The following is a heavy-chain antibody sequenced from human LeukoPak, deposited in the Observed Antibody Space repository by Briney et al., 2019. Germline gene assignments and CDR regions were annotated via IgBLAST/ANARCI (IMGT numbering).Heavy chain of an antibody. CDR3: ARSSGSYYSNEIYFDY. CDR1: GGSISSYY. V-gene: IGHV4-59*01. Sequence: APETLSRTCTGSGGSISSYYWSWIRQPPGKGLVWIVYINYSGSTNYNPSLNSRATISVDTSKNQFSLKLSSVTAADTAAYYCARSSGSYYSNEIYFDYWGQGTLVTVSS. D-gene: IGHD3-10*01. J-gene: IGHJ4*02. CDR2: INYSGST.